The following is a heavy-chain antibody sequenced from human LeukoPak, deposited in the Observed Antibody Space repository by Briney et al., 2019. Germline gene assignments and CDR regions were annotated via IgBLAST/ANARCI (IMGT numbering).Heavy chain of an antibody. V-gene: IGHV4-34*01. J-gene: IGHJ4*02. CDR3: ASDSSGYYYFDY. D-gene: IGHD3-22*01. CDR1: GGSFSGYY. CDR2: INHSGST. Sequence: SETLSLTCAVYGGSFSGYYWSWIRQPPGKGLEWIGDINHSGSTNYNPSLKSRVTISVDTSKNQFSLKLSSVTAADTAVYYCASDSSGYYYFDYWGQGTLVTVSS.